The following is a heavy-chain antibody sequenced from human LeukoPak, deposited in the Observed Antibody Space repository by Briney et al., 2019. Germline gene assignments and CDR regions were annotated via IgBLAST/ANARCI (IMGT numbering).Heavy chain of an antibody. J-gene: IGHJ4*02. CDR3: ARDTPGIAASVNGG. CDR2: IYSDGST. D-gene: IGHD6-13*01. CDR1: GFPVGNNY. Sequence: PGGSLRLSCTASGFPVGNNYMIWLRQAPGKGLEWVSLIYSDGSTHYADSVKGRFTISRDNSKNTLYLQMYSLRAEDTAVYYCARDTPGIAASVNGGWGQGTLVTVSS. V-gene: IGHV3-53*01.